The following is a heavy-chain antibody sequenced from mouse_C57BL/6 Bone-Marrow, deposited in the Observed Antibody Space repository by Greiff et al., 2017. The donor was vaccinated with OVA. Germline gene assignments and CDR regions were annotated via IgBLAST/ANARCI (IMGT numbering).Heavy chain of an antibody. CDR1: GFSLTSYG. V-gene: IGHV2-5*01. D-gene: IGHD1-1*01. CDR3: ATADYGSPFAY. J-gene: IGHJ3*01. CDR2: IWRGGST. Sequence: QVQLQESGPGLVQPSQSLSITCTVSGFSLTSYGVHWVRQSPGKGLEWLGVIWRGGSTDYNAAFMSRLSITKDNSKSQVFFHMNILLADYTAFSYCATADYGSPFAYWGPGTLVTVSA.